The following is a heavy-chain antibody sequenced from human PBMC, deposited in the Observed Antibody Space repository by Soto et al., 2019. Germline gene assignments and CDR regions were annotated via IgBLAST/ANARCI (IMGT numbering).Heavy chain of an antibody. CDR1: EITFRSYA. V-gene: IGHV3-23*01. CDR3: AKEPVGPDWYFDL. J-gene: IGHJ2*01. CDR2: ISGSGIST. Sequence: PGGCLRLSCAASEITFRSYAMSWVRQAPGKGLEWVSGISGSGISTHYADSVKGRSTVSRDNSKNTLYLQMNSLRAEDTAVYNCAKEPVGPDWYFDLWGRGTLVTVSS.